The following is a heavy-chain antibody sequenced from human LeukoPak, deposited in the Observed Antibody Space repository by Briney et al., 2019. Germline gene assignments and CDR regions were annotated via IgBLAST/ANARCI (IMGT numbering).Heavy chain of an antibody. Sequence: GGSLRLSCSASGFTFSSYGMHWVRQAPGKGLEWVSYISDSSAMYYADSVRGRFTISRENDKNSLFLQMNSLRAEDTAVYYCARDGGYSGYGADCWGQGTLVTVSS. J-gene: IGHJ4*02. CDR3: ARDGGYSGYGADC. V-gene: IGHV3-48*01. CDR2: ISDSSAM. CDR1: GFTFSSYG. D-gene: IGHD5-12*01.